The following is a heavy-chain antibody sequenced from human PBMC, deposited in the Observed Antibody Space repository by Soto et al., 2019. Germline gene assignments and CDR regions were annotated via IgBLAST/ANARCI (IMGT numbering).Heavy chain of an antibody. CDR2: IYYSGST. CDR3: ASSGSYYYYYGMDV. J-gene: IGHJ6*02. V-gene: IGHV4-39*01. D-gene: IGHD1-26*01. Sequence: SETLSLTCTVSGGSISSSSYYWGWIRQPPGKGLEWIGSIYYSGSTYYNPSLKSRVTISVDTSKNQLSLKLTSVTAADTAVYYCASSGSYYYYYGMDVWGQGTTVTVSS. CDR1: GGSISSSSYY.